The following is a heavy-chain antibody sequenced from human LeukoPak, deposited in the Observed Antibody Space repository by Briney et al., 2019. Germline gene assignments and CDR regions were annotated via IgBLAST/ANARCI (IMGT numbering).Heavy chain of an antibody. D-gene: IGHD2-8*01. J-gene: IGHJ3*02. Sequence: GGSLRLSCAASGFTFSSYAMHWVRQAPGKGLEWVAVISYDGSNKYYADSVKGRFTISRDNSKNTLYLQMNSLRAEDTAVYYCAREDCTNGVCYDSGAFNIWGQGTMVTVSS. V-gene: IGHV3-30*04. CDR3: AREDCTNGVCYDSGAFNI. CDR1: GFTFSSYA. CDR2: ISYDGSNK.